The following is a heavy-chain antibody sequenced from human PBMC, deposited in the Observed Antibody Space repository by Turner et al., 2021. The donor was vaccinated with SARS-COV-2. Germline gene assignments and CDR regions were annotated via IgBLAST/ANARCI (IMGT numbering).Heavy chain of an antibody. D-gene: IGHD6-19*01. Sequence: QVQLVEAGGGAVQPGLSLRLTCAASGFTFSSYGMHWVCQAPGRGLECVAFIWYDGSNRYYADSVKGRFTITRDNSKNTLSLQMNSLRAEDTAVYYCARPIPSYSSGWYGCYFDYWGQGTLVTVSS. CDR2: IWYDGSNR. V-gene: IGHV3-33*01. CDR1: GFTFSSYG. CDR3: ARPIPSYSSGWYGCYFDY. J-gene: IGHJ4*02.